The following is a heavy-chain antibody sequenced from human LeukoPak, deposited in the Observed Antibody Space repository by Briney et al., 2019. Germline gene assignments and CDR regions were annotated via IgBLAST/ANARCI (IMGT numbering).Heavy chain of an antibody. CDR1: GFIFSDHW. D-gene: IGHD4-23*01. Sequence: GSLRLSCAASGFIFSDHWMHWVRQAPGKGLVWVSRIASDGSSTTYADSVKGRFSISKDNAKNTLYLQMNSLRVEDTAVYYCARGRPHGNDYWGQGTLVTVSS. CDR3: ARGRPHGNDY. CDR2: IASDGSST. J-gene: IGHJ4*02. V-gene: IGHV3-74*01.